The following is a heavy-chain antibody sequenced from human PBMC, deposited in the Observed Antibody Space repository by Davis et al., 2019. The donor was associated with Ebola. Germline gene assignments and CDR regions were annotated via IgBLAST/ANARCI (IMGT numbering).Heavy chain of an antibody. J-gene: IGHJ6*02. Sequence: PSETLSLTCAVYGGSFSGGYYWSWIRQPPGKGLEWIGEINHSGSTNYNPSLKSRVTISVDTSKNQFSLKLSSVTAADTAVYYCVRNTHCSGGSCYDYYGMDVWGQGTTVTVSS. CDR2: INHSGST. D-gene: IGHD2-15*01. CDR1: GGSFSGGYY. V-gene: IGHV4-34*01. CDR3: VRNTHCSGGSCYDYYGMDV.